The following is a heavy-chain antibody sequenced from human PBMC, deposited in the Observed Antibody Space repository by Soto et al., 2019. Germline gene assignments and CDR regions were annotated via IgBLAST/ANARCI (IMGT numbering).Heavy chain of an antibody. J-gene: IGHJ6*03. D-gene: IGHD2-2*03. Sequence: SVKVSCKASGGTFSSYTISWVRQAPGQGLEWMGRIIPILGIANYAQKFQGRVTMTADKSTSTAYMELSSLRSEDTAVYYCATGYCSSTSCYEGYYYYYMDVWGKGTTVTVSS. CDR2: IIPILGIA. CDR3: ATGYCSSTSCYEGYYYYYMDV. V-gene: IGHV1-69*02. CDR1: GGTFSSYT.